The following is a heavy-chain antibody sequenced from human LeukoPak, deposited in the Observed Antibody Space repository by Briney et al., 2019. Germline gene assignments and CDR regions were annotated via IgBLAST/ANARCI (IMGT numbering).Heavy chain of an antibody. D-gene: IGHD3-22*01. CDR2: ISVRSNYR. J-gene: IGHJ4*02. CDR3: VRLRRNNDRSGYYYYYDY. Sequence: GGPLTLSCAASGYTFSDFSVNWVRQAPGKGLEWVSSISVRSNYRYYADSVRGRFTISRDDARDSLFLQMNSLRAEDTAVYFCVRLRRNNDRSGYYYYYDYWGQGTLVTVSS. CDR1: GYTFSDFS. V-gene: IGHV3-21*01.